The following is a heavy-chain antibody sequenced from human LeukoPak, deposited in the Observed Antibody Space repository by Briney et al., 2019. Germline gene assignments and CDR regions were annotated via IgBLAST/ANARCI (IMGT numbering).Heavy chain of an antibody. Sequence: ASVKVSCKASGYTFTTYSLAWVRQAPGQSLEWMGWISVNNGGTNYAQSFQDRVTLTRDTSTNTAYLELMSLRSDDTAIIYCATTTQPRGYFLHWGQGTLVTVSS. D-gene: IGHD1-14*01. CDR2: ISVNNGGT. CDR1: GYTFTTYS. V-gene: IGHV1-18*01. CDR3: ATTTQPRGYFLH. J-gene: IGHJ1*01.